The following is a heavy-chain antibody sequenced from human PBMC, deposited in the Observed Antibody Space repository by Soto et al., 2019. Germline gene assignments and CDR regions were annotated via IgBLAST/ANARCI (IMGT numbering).Heavy chain of an antibody. Sequence: GASVKVSCKASGGTFSSYAISWVRQAPGQGLEWMGGIIPIFGTANYAQKFQGRVTITADESTSTAYMELSSLRSEDTAVYYCARSPSVSAGTTFFWVGYYYYYGMDVWGQGTTVTVSS. CDR2: IIPIFGTA. CDR3: ARSPSVSAGTTFFWVGYYYYYGMDV. J-gene: IGHJ6*02. D-gene: IGHD1-1*01. V-gene: IGHV1-69*13. CDR1: GGTFSSYA.